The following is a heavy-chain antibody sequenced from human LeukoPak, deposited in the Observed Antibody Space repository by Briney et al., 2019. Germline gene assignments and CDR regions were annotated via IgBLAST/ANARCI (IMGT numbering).Heavy chain of an antibody. V-gene: IGHV3-74*01. J-gene: IGHJ5*02. Sequence: QAGGSLRLSCVDSTFPFRNSWMHWVRQAPGKGLVWVARINVDGSSTTYTDSVRGRFTISRDNAKNTLYLQMNSLRAEDTAVYYCARSVTVESTSWGQGTLVTVSS. CDR3: ARSVTVESTS. CDR1: TFPFRNSW. D-gene: IGHD2-21*02. CDR2: INVDGSST.